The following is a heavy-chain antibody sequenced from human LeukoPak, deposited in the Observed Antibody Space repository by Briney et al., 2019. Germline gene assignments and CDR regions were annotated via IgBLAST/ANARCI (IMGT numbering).Heavy chain of an antibody. CDR3: ARGRREGGYIRRDWFDP. CDR1: GGSISIYY. CDR2: IYNSGST. D-gene: IGHD5-12*01. V-gene: IGHV4-59*12. J-gene: IGHJ5*02. Sequence: SETLSLTCTVSGGSISIYYWSWIRQPPGKGLEWIGYIYNSGSTYYNPSLKSRVTISIDTSKNQFSLKLTSVTAADTAVYYCARGRREGGYIRRDWFDPWGQGTLVTVSS.